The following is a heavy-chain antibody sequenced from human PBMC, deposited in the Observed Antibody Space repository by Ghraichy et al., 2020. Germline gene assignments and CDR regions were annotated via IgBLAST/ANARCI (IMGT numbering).Heavy chain of an antibody. V-gene: IGHV2-70*11. J-gene: IGHJ5*01. CDR1: GFSLNTREMC. D-gene: IGHD6-19*01. CDR3: ARGRIAVAAPFDS. Sequence: SGPTLVKATQTLTLTCTFSGFSLNTREMCVSWIRQSPGRTLEWLARIDWDGDKYYNFALKTRLAISKAASENQVVHTMTNTNPFDTATYYCARGRIAVAAPFDSWGQGTLVTVAS. CDR2: IDWDGDK.